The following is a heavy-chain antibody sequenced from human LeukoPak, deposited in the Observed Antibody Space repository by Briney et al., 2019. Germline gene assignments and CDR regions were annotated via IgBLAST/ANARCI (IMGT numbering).Heavy chain of an antibody. V-gene: IGHV3-21*01. CDR1: GFIFSSYS. D-gene: IGHD1-26*01. J-gene: IGHJ4*02. Sequence: GGSLRLSCAASGFIFSSYSMNWVRQAPGRGLEWVSSISSSSSYIYYADSVKGRFTISRDNAKNSLSLQMNSLRAEDTAVYYCAREGEPVGFDYWGQGTLVTVSS. CDR3: AREGEPVGFDY. CDR2: ISSSSSYI.